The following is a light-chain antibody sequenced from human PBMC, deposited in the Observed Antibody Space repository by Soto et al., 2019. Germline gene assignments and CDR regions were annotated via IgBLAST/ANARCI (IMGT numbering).Light chain of an antibody. J-gene: IGLJ1*01. Sequence: QAVLTQPASVSGSPGQSITISCTGTSNDIGRYNHVSWYQHHPGKAPKLIISEVSNRPSGVSNRFSGSKSGYTASLTISGLQAEDEADYYCNSQRSSGTRVFGTGTKLTVL. CDR1: SNDIGRYNH. CDR3: NSQRSSGTRV. CDR2: EVS. V-gene: IGLV2-14*01.